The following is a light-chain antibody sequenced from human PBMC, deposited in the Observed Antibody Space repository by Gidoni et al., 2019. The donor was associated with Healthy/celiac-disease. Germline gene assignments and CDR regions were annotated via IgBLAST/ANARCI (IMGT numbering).Light chain of an antibody. Sequence: DIVMTQSPLSLPVTPGEPASISCRSSRSLLHSNGYNYLDWYLQKPGQSPQLLIYLGSNRASGVPDRFSGSGSGTDLTLKISRVEAEDVGVYYCMQALQTPLTFGGXTKVEIK. V-gene: IGKV2-28*01. J-gene: IGKJ4*01. CDR2: LGS. CDR1: RSLLHSNGYNY. CDR3: MQALQTPLT.